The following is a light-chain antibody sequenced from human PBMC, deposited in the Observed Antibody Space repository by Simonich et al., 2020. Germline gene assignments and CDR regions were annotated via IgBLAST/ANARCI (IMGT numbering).Light chain of an antibody. CDR1: QDSSNY. V-gene: IGKV1-33*01. Sequence: DIQMTQSPSSLSASVGDRVTITCQASQDSSNYLNWYQKKPGKAPKLLIYDASNLETGVPSRFSGSGSGTDFTFTISSLQPEDIATYYCQQYDNLITFGQGTRLEIK. J-gene: IGKJ5*01. CDR3: QQYDNLIT. CDR2: DAS.